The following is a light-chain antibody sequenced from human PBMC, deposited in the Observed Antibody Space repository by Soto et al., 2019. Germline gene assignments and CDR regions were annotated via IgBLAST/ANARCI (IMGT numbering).Light chain of an antibody. J-gene: IGLJ2*01. V-gene: IGLV2-14*03. Sequence: QSVLTQPASVSGSPGQSITISCTGTSSDVGGYNYVSWYQQHPGKAPKLMIYDVINRPSGVSNRFSGSKSGNSASLTISRLQAEDEAAYYCSSYTSISTYVVYGGGTKVTVL. CDR1: SSDVGGYNY. CDR3: SSYTSISTYVV. CDR2: DVI.